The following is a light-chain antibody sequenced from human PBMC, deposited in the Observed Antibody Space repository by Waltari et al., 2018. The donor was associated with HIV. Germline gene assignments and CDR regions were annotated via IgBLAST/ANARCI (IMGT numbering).Light chain of an antibody. CDR3: QQSYSSPTT. J-gene: IGKJ2*01. V-gene: IGKV1-39*01. CDR1: QRISSY. Sequence: DIQMTQSPSSLSASVGARVNITSRASQRISSYLHWYQQKPWKATKLLISAAFNVQSGVPSRFSGGRSWTDFNLTIDSLQVEDLATYYCQQSYSSPTTFGQGTNLESK. CDR2: AAF.